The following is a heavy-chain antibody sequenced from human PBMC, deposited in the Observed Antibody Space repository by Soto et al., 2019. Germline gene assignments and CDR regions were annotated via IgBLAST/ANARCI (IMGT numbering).Heavy chain of an antibody. Sequence: QVQLRQSGPRLARPSGTLSLTCVVSGDSISSTHWWTWVRPTPGTGLEWIGEVYHTGSTKYNPSLKKRVTISLDKSNNQCTLNLKSMPAAATAVYYCATLPPRIVVTILPIPSWGQGTQVTVSS. CDR3: ATLPPRIVVTILPIPS. J-gene: IGHJ4*02. CDR1: GDSISSTHW. V-gene: IGHV4-4*02. D-gene: IGHD2-21*01. CDR2: VYHTGST.